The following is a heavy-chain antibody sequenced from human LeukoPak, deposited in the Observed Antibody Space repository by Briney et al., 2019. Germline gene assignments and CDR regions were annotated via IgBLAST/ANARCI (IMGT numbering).Heavy chain of an antibody. J-gene: IGHJ4*02. CDR1: GYTFTSYY. CDR2: INPSGGST. CDR3: VRAYDHVWGSYRQPGDY. V-gene: IGHV1-46*01. D-gene: IGHD3-16*02. Sequence: ASVKVSCKASGYTFTSYYMHWVRQAPGQGLEWMGIINPSGGSTSYAQKFQGRVTMTRDTSTSTVYMELSSLRSDDTAVYYCVRAYDHVWGSYRQPGDYWGQGTLVTVSS.